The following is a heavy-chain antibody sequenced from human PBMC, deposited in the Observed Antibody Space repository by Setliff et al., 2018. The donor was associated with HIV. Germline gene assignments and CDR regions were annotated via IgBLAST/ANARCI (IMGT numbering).Heavy chain of an antibody. J-gene: IGHJ4*02. CDR3: AKSSPSIGYITDC. CDR2: IFPGGAT. CDR1: GVSISSYY. V-gene: IGHV4-59*01. Sequence: SETLSLTCSVSGVSISSYYWNWIRHSPGKGLEWIGIIFPGGATNYNPSLTSRVTISVDTSKNHLFLKLTSVTTADTAVYFCAKSSPSIGYITDCWGQGAPVTVAS. D-gene: IGHD5-12*01.